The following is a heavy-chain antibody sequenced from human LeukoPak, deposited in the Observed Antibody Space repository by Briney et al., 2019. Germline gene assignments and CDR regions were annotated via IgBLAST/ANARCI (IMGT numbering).Heavy chain of an antibody. V-gene: IGHV3-30*02. Sequence: GESLKISCAASGFTFSNCGMHWVRQAPGKGLEWVAFIRYDGSNKYYADSLKGRFTISRDNSKNTVYLQMNSLRPEDTAVYFCPLVAPLTADNWGPGTLVTVSS. D-gene: IGHD2-15*01. CDR2: IRYDGSNK. J-gene: IGHJ4*02. CDR3: PLVAPLTADN. CDR1: GFTFSNCG.